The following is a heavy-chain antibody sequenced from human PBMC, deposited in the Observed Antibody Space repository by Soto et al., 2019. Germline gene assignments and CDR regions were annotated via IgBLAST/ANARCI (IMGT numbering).Heavy chain of an antibody. CDR3: ARGLLWFGDNYYYYGMDV. V-gene: IGHV4-59*01. CDR2: IYYSGST. CDR1: GGSISSYY. D-gene: IGHD3-10*01. J-gene: IGHJ6*02. Sequence: QVQLQESGPGLVKPSETLSLTCTVSGGSISSYYWSWIRQPPGKGLEWIGYIYYSGSTNYNPSLTSRVTISVDTAKNPFSLKLSSVTAADTAVYYCARGLLWFGDNYYYYGMDVWGQGTTVTVSS.